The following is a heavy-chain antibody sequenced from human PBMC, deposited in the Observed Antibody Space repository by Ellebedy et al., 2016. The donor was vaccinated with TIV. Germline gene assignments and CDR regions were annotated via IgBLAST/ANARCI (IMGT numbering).Heavy chain of an antibody. Sequence: GESLKISCAASGFTFSNYWMNWVRQAPGKGLEWVANIKQDGREKYYVDSVEGRFAISRDNAKNSMYLQMNSLRDEDTAVYYCARDQWMGRAYYFDSWGQGTLVTVSS. CDR3: ARDQWMGRAYYFDS. CDR1: GFTFSNYW. J-gene: IGHJ4*02. V-gene: IGHV3-7*01. CDR2: IKQDGREK. D-gene: IGHD1-26*01.